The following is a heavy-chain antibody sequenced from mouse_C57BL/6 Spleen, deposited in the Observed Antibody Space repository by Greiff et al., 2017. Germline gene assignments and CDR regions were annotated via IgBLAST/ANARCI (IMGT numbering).Heavy chain of an antibody. CDR1: GYTFTSYW. J-gene: IGHJ3*01. V-gene: IGHV1-69*01. Sequence: QVQLQQSGPELVKPGASVKLSCKASGYTFTSYWMHWVKQRPGQGLEWIGEIDPSDSYTNYNQKFKGKSTLTVDKSSSTAYMQLSSLTSEDSAVYYCARGSTPAWFAYWGQGTLVTVSA. CDR2: IDPSDSYT. D-gene: IGHD1-1*01. CDR3: ARGSTPAWFAY.